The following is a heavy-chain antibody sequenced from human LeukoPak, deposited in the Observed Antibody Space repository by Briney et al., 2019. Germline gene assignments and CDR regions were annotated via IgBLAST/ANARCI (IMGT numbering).Heavy chain of an antibody. CDR3: ARVKASIAASDP. CDR1: GYTFTSYG. V-gene: IGHV1-18*01. J-gene: IGHJ5*02. D-gene: IGHD6-6*01. CDR2: ISAYNGNT. Sequence: ASVKVSCKASGYTFTSYGISWVRQAPGQGLEWMGWISAYNGNTNYAQKLQGRVTMTRNTSISTAYMELSSLRSEDTAVYYCARVKASIAASDPWGQGTLVTVSS.